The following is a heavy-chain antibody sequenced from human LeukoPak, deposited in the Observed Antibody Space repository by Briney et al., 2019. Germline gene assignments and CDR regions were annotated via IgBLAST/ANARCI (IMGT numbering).Heavy chain of an antibody. CDR2: ITGGGDST. CDR1: GFSFSNDG. CDR3: AKLGAANYSSGSYPYHY. D-gene: IGHD3-10*01. J-gene: IGHJ4*02. Sequence: GGTLRLSCAPSGFSFSNDGMNWVGQSAGKGLEWVSGITGGGDSTYYADSVKGRFTISRDNSKNTLHLQMNSLRAEDTAVYYCAKLGAANYSSGSYPYHYWGQGTLVTVSS. V-gene: IGHV3-23*01.